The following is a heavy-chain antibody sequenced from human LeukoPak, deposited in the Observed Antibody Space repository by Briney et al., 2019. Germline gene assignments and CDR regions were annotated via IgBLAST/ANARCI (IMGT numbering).Heavy chain of an antibody. CDR3: ARDWGNWDFDY. V-gene: IGHV3-21*01. Sequence: GGSLRLSCAASGFTFSSYSMNWVRQAPGEGLEWVSSISSLSNYIYYEDSVKGRFTISRDYAKNSLYLQMNSLRAEDTAVYYCARDWGNWDFDYWGQGTLVTVSS. CDR1: GFTFSSYS. CDR2: ISSLSNYI. D-gene: IGHD1-1*01. J-gene: IGHJ4*02.